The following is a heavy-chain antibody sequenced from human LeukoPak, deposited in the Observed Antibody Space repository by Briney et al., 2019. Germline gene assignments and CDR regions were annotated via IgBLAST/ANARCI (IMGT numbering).Heavy chain of an antibody. J-gene: IGHJ1*01. CDR1: RFTFSSYE. CDR3: AKGGEQVTWNFQN. CDR2: ISSSGISI. Sequence: GGSLRLSCTASRFTFSSYEMNWVRQAPGKGLEWISYISSSGISIYYADSVRGRFTISRDNDKNSLYLQMNNLRAEDTAVYYCAKGGEQVTWNFQNWGQGTLVTVSS. V-gene: IGHV3-48*03. D-gene: IGHD1/OR15-1a*01.